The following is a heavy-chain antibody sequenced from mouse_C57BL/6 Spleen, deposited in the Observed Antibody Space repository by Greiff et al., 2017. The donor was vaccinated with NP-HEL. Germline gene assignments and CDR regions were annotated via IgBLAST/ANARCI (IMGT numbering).Heavy chain of an antibody. CDR3: ARHYDYDGGEVAY. J-gene: IGHJ3*01. D-gene: IGHD2-4*01. V-gene: IGHV1-55*01. CDR2: IYPGSGST. CDR1: GYTFTSYW. Sequence: QVQLQQPGAELVKPGASVKMSCKASGYTFTSYWITWVKQRPGQGLEWIGDIYPGSGSTNYNEKFKSKATLTVDTSSSTAYMQLSSLTSEDSAVYYCARHYDYDGGEVAYWGQGTLVTVSA.